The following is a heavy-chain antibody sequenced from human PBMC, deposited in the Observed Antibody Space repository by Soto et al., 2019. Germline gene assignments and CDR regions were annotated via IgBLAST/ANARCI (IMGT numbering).Heavy chain of an antibody. CDR3: ARDLHLFSYYDILPGDHHYFDY. V-gene: IGHV1-18*01. J-gene: IGHJ4*02. Sequence: GASVKVSCKASGYTFTSYGISWVRQAPGQGLEWMGWISAYNGNTNYAQKLQGRVTMTTDTSTSTAYMELRSLRSDDTAVYYCARDLHLFSYYDILPGDHHYFDYGGQGTLVTVSS. CDR1: GYTFTSYG. D-gene: IGHD3-9*01. CDR2: ISAYNGNT.